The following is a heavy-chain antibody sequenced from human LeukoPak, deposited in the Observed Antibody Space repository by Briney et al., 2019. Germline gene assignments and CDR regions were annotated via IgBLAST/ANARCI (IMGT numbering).Heavy chain of an antibody. V-gene: IGHV4-38-2*01. CDR1: GYSISIGFY. J-gene: IGHJ4*02. CDR2: IFHSGST. Sequence: SEPLSLTCAVSGYSISIGFYWGWIRQPPGKGLEWIGNIFHSGSTYYNPSLKSRVTISVDTSKNQFSLKLSSVTAADTAVYYCARGPPYYYDSSGYQSYYFDYWGQGTLVTVSS. CDR3: ARGPPYYYDSSGYQSYYFDY. D-gene: IGHD3-22*01.